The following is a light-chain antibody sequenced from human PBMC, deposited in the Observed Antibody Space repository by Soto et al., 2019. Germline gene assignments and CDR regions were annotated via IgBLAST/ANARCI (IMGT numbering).Light chain of an antibody. J-gene: IGLJ1*01. CDR3: SSYTSSNTYV. Sequence: QSVLTQPPSVSGSPGQTGTISCTGTSSDVGGSNRVSWYQQPPGTAPKLVIYEVSNRPSGVPERFSGSKSGNTASLTISGLQAEDEADYYCSSYTSSNTYVFGTGTKVTVL. CDR1: SSDVGGSNR. V-gene: IGLV2-18*02. CDR2: EVS.